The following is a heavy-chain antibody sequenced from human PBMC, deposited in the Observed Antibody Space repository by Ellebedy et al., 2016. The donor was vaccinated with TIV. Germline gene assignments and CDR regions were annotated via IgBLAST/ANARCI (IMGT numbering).Heavy chain of an antibody. CDR2: ISYDGSNK. Sequence: GESLKISXAASGFTFSSYAMHWVRQAPGKGLEWVAVISYDGSNKYYADSVKGRFTISRDNSKNTLYLQMNSLRAEDTAVYYCARGLIIVVVPAAVFRDMDVWGKGTTVTVSS. D-gene: IGHD2-2*01. CDR3: ARGLIIVVVPAAVFRDMDV. J-gene: IGHJ6*03. V-gene: IGHV3-30-3*01. CDR1: GFTFSSYA.